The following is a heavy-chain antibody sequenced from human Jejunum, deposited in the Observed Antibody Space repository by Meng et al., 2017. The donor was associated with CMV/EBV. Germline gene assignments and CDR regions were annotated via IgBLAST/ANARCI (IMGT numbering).Heavy chain of an antibody. V-gene: IGHV3-23*01. CDR2: IADSGGST. Sequence: VELLASGGGVVQPEGSLRLSCAASGFTFSSQTMSWVRQAPGKGLEWVSNIADSGGSTYYADSVKGRFTISRDNSKNTLYLQMNSLRAEDTAVYYCVNRAWLESWGQGTLVTVSS. J-gene: IGHJ5*01. CDR3: VNRAWLES. CDR1: GFTFSSQT.